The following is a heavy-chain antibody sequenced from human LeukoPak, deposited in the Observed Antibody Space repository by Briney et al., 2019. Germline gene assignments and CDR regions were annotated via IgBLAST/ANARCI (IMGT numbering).Heavy chain of an antibody. Sequence: ASVKVSCEASGYTFTSYYMHWVRQAPGQGLEWMGIINPSGGSTSYAQKFQGRVTMTRDTSTSTVYMELSSLRSEDTAVYYCAMLQKGYSSGWSYFDYWGQGTLVTVSS. J-gene: IGHJ4*02. CDR2: INPSGGST. CDR3: AMLQKGYSSGWSYFDY. D-gene: IGHD6-19*01. CDR1: GYTFTSYY. V-gene: IGHV1-46*01.